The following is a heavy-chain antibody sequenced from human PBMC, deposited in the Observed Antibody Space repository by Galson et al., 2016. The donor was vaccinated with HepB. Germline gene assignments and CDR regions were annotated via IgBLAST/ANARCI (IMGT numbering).Heavy chain of an antibody. Sequence: SLRLSCAASGFSFSTYAMTWVRQAPGKGLDWISAMSGSTNITYYADSVKGRFTISRDNSRNTLYLQMPSLRAEDTAIYYCPKTGKWDNGDFSGDAFDFWGQGTLVTVSS. J-gene: IGHJ3*01. CDR1: GFSFSTYA. V-gene: IGHV3-23*01. CDR2: MSGSTNIT. D-gene: IGHD2-21*02. CDR3: PKTGKWDNGDFSGDAFDF.